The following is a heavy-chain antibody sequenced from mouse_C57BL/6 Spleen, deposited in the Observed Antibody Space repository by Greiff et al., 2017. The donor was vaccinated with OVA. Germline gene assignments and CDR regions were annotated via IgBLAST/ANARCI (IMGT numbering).Heavy chain of an antibody. Sequence: QVQLQQPGAELVRPGSSVKLSCKASGYTFTSYWMDWVKQRPGQGLEWIGNIYPSDSETHYNQKFKDKATLTVDKSSSTAYMQLSSLTAEDSAVYYCARSGYSNYVLDYWGQGTTLTVSS. J-gene: IGHJ2*01. CDR1: GYTFTSYW. CDR3: ARSGYSNYVLDY. D-gene: IGHD2-5*01. V-gene: IGHV1-61*01. CDR2: IYPSDSET.